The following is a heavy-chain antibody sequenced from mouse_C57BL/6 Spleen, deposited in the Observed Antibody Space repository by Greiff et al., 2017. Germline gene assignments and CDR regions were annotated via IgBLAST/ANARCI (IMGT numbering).Heavy chain of an antibody. CDR1: GYSITSGYY. V-gene: IGHV3-6*01. Sequence: EVQLVESGPGLVKPSQSLSLTCSVTGYSITSGYYWNWIRQFPGNKLEWMGYISYDGSNNYNPSLKNRISITRDTSKNQFFLKLNSVTTEDTATYYCARLLGSYAMDDWGQGTSVTVSS. CDR3: ARLLGSYAMDD. CDR2: ISYDGSN. J-gene: IGHJ4*01. D-gene: IGHD4-1*01.